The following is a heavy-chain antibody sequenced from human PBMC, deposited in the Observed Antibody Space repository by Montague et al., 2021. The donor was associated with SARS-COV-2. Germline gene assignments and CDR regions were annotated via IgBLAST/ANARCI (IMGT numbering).Heavy chain of an antibody. CDR1: GLSVSTSGMC. V-gene: IGHV2-70*20. CDR2: IDWDDDE. CDR3: ARIFPPPHLGGGPDWYFDV. D-gene: IGHD3-16*01. Sequence: VKPTQTLTLTCTLSGLSVSTSGMCVGWVRQPPGKALEWLALIDWDDDEYYRPSLKTRLTISKDTSKNQVVLTMTNIDPADTATFFCARIFPPPHLGGGPDWYFDVWGRGTLATVSS. J-gene: IGHJ2*01.